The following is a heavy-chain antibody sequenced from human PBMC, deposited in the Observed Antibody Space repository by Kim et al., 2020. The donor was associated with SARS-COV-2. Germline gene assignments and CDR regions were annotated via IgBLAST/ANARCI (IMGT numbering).Heavy chain of an antibody. CDR2: IYHNGVT. J-gene: IGHJ5*02. CDR3: AALDSGSGNYFWCGP. V-gene: IGHV4-4*02. Sequence: SETLSLSCAVSDGSISSNWWTWVRQPPGKGLEWIGEIYHNGVTNYNPYLKSRVTISADNHKTQSPLKLSSVTAADKAAYYYAALDSGSGNYFWCGPRGQG. CDR1: DGSISSNW. D-gene: IGHD1-26*01.